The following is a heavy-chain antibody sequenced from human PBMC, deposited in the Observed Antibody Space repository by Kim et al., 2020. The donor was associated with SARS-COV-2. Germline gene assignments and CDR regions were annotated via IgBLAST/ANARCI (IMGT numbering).Heavy chain of an antibody. CDR1: GLTFKNYW. CDR3: AKGTNMDV. V-gene: IGHV3-7*03. Sequence: GGSLRLSCAASGLTFKNYWMTWVHQAPGTGLEWVASIKYDGSAEFYVDSVRGRFTISRDNAKDSVYLQLSSLRAEDTAVYYCAKGTNMDVWGQGTTVTVS. CDR2: IKYDGSAE. J-gene: IGHJ6*02. D-gene: IGHD1-1*01.